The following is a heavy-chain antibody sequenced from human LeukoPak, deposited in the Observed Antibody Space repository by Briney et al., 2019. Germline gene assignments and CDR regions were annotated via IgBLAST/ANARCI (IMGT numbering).Heavy chain of an antibody. CDR2: IKQDGSEK. J-gene: IGHJ4*02. V-gene: IGHV3-7*01. D-gene: IGHD3-9*01. CDR3: ARGHYYDILTGSLRFDY. CDR1: GFTFSSYW. Sequence: PGGSLRLSCAASGFTFSSYWMSWVRQAPGKGLEWVANIKQDGSEKYYVDSVKGRFTISRDNAKNSLYLQMNSLRAEDTAVYYCARGHYYDILTGSLRFDYWGQGTLVTVSS.